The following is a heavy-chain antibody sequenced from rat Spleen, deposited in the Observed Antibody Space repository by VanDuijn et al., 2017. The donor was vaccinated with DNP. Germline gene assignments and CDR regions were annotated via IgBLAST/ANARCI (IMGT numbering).Heavy chain of an antibody. D-gene: IGHD3-8*01. CDR1: GLSLSSYH. CDR3: ARVPNTYYVMDA. Sequence: QVQLKESGPGLVQSSQTLSLTCTVSGLSLSSYHISWVRQPPGKGLEWTGIIWTGGTTAYNSLLKSRLSITRDTSKSQVFLEMNSLQTEDTATYYCARVPNTYYVMDAWGQGASVTVSS. J-gene: IGHJ4*01. CDR2: IWTGGTT. V-gene: IGHV2-43*01.